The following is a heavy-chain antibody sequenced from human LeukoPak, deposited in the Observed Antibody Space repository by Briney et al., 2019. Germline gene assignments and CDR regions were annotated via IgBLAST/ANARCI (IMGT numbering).Heavy chain of an antibody. Sequence: SETLSLTCTVSGGSISTYYWSWIRQPPGKGLEYIGYIYYSGSTNYNPSLKSRVTISVDTSKNQFSLKLSSVTAADTAVYYCARGGIAATGIDYWGQGTLVTVSS. CDR1: GGSISTYY. D-gene: IGHD6-13*01. V-gene: IGHV4-59*01. CDR2: IYYSGST. CDR3: ARGGIAATGIDY. J-gene: IGHJ4*02.